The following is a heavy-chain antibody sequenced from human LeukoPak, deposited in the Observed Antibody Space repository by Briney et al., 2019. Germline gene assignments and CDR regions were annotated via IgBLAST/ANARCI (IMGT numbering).Heavy chain of an antibody. Sequence: PGGSLSLSCATSGFTFSSYGMYWVRQAPGKGLEWLAFIRYDGINKYYADSVKGRFTISRDNSKNTLYLQMNSLRAEDTAVYYSTKYSLTGTGPYYFVCWGQGTLVTVSS. J-gene: IGHJ4*01. V-gene: IGHV3-30*02. CDR2: IRYDGINK. CDR1: GFTFSSYG. D-gene: IGHD3-9*01. CDR3: TKYSLTGTGPYYFVC.